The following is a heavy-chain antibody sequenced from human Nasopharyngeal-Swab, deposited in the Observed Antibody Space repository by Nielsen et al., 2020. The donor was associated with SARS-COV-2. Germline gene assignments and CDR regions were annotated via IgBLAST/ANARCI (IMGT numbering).Heavy chain of an antibody. J-gene: IGHJ5*02. CDR1: GCTFTGYY. V-gene: IGHV1-2*04. CDR3: ARDRRDSSGTHNWFDP. Sequence: ASVQVSCKASGCTFTGYYMHWVRQAPGQGLGWMGWIKPNSGGTNYAQKFQGWVNMTRDTSITTAYMELSRLRSDDTAVYYCARDRRDSSGTHNWFDPWGQGTLVTVSS. CDR2: IKPNSGGT. D-gene: IGHD6-19*01.